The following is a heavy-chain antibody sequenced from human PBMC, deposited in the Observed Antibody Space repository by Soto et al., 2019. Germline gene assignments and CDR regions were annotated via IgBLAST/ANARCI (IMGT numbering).Heavy chain of an antibody. D-gene: IGHD6-19*01. CDR3: ARPQGSGWRFNALDF. V-gene: IGHV1-69*13. Sequence: SVKVSCKASGGTFGRNAINWVRQAPGQGLEWMGGIIPMFGTANHAQKFRDRIVITADESTNTAYLELNSLRYEDTAIYYCARPQGSGWRFNALDFWGQGTVVTVSS. CDR1: GGTFGRNA. J-gene: IGHJ3*01. CDR2: IIPMFGTA.